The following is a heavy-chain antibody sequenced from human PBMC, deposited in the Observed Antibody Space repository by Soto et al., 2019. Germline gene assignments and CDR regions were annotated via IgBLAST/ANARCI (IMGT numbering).Heavy chain of an antibody. CDR1: GYTFSSYH. V-gene: IGHV1-18*01. CDR3: ATDLPPVDY. J-gene: IGHJ4*02. Sequence: QIQLVQSGAEVKKPGASVKVSCKASGYTFSSYHITWVRQAPGQGLEWMGWISAYNGNTNYAQHLQGRVTMTTDPSTSTGYMVLRSLRSDATAVYYCATDLPPVDYWGQGTLVTVSS. CDR2: ISAYNGNT.